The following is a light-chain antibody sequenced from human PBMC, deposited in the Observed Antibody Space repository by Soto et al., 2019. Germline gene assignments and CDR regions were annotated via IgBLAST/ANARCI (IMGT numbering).Light chain of an antibody. CDR1: SSNIGSNY. V-gene: IGLV1-51*01. CDR3: GTWDSSLGGVI. Sequence: QSVLTQPPSVSAAPGQKVSISCSGSSSNIGSNYVSWYQHLPGTAPRLLIYDNNKRPSGIPDRFSDSKSGTSATLGITGLQTGDEADYYCGTWDSSLGGVIFGGGTKLTVL. CDR2: DNN. J-gene: IGLJ2*01.